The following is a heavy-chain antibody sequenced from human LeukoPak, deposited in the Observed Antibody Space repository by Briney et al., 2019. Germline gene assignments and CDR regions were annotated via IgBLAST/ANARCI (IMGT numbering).Heavy chain of an antibody. CDR1: GGSISSYY. CDR2: IYYSGST. J-gene: IGHJ2*01. Sequence: SETLSLTCTVSGGSISSYYWSWIRQPPGKGLEWIGYIYYSGSTNYDPSLKSRVTISVDTSKNQFSLKLSSVTAADTAVYYCVRSSSLGGWYFDLWGRGTLVTVSS. CDR3: VRSSSLGGWYFDL. V-gene: IGHV4-59*01. D-gene: IGHD6-13*01.